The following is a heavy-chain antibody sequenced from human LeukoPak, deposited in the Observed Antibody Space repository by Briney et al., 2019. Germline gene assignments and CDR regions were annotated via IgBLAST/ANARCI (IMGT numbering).Heavy chain of an antibody. CDR1: GFTFSDYW. J-gene: IGHJ5*02. CDR3: ARDQNIVVVVAADTYNWFDP. CDR2: IKQDGSEK. Sequence: PGGSLRLSCAASGFTFSDYWMSWVRQAPGKGLEWVANIKQDGSEKYYVDSVKGRFTISRDNAKNSLYLQMNSLRAEDTAVYYCARDQNIVVVVAADTYNWFDPWGQGTLVTVSS. D-gene: IGHD2-15*01. V-gene: IGHV3-7*04.